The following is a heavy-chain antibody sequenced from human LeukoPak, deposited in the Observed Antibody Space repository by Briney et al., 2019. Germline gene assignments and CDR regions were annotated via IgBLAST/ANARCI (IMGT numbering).Heavy chain of an antibody. J-gene: IGHJ4*02. D-gene: IGHD3-10*01. CDR1: GFIFSTYE. Sequence: PGGSLRLSCAASGFIFSTYEMNWVRQAPGRGLEWLSYITGSGGKTYYADSVKGRFTISRDNAKNSLYLQMNSLRAEDTAVYYCARCYCGSGSSTFDYWGQGTLVTVSS. CDR3: ARCYCGSGSSTFDY. CDR2: ITGSGGKT. V-gene: IGHV3-48*03.